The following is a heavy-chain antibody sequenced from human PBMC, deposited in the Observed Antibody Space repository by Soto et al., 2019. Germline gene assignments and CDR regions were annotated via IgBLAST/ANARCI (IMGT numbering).Heavy chain of an antibody. Sequence: PGGSMRLSCATSGFPFSAFAMNWVRHAPGKGLEWVSGIGGSGASIYYADSVKGRFTISRDNSKNTVYLQMNSLRAEDTAVYYCAADVGGYIYGLARHWGPGTLVTVSS. CDR1: GFPFSAFA. CDR3: AADVGGYIYGLARH. J-gene: IGHJ4*02. D-gene: IGHD4-17*01. CDR2: IGGSGASI. V-gene: IGHV3-23*01.